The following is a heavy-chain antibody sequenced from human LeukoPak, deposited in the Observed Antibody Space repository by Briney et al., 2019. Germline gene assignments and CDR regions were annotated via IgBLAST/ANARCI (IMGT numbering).Heavy chain of an antibody. V-gene: IGHV1-2*02. CDR1: GYTFTGYY. J-gene: IGHJ4*02. Sequence: ASVKVSCKASGYTFTGYYMHWVRQAPGQGLEWMGWINPNSGGTNYAQKFQGRVTTTRDTSISTAYMELSRLRSDDTAVYYCARGASGWYFVDYFDYWGQGTLVTVSS. CDR2: INPNSGGT. CDR3: ARGASGWYFVDYFDY. D-gene: IGHD6-19*01.